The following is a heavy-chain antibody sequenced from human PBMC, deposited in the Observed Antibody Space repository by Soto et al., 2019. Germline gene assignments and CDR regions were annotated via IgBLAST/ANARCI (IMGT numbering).Heavy chain of an antibody. Sequence: SETLSLTCTVSGGSISSSSYYWGWIRQPPGKGLEWIGSIYYSGSTYYNPSLKSRVTISVDTSKNQFSLKLSSVTAADTAVYYCARWGVVTGFDYWGQGTLVTVSS. V-gene: IGHV4-39*01. J-gene: IGHJ4*02. CDR2: IYYSGST. D-gene: IGHD2-15*01. CDR3: ARWGVVTGFDY. CDR1: GGSISSSSYY.